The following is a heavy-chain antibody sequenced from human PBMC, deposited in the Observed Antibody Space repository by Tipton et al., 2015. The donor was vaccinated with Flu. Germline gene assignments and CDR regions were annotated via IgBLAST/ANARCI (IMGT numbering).Heavy chain of an antibody. V-gene: IGHV4-39*07. Sequence: TLSLTCTVPGGSISSSSHYWGWIRQPPGKGLEWIGSNYHSGSTYYNPSLKSRVTISVDTSKNQFSLKLASVTAADTAVYYCARVWSSCVATASLDYWGRGTLVTVSS. CDR2: NYHSGST. J-gene: IGHJ4*02. CDR1: GGSISSSSHY. D-gene: IGHD1-1*01. CDR3: ARVWSSCVATASLDY.